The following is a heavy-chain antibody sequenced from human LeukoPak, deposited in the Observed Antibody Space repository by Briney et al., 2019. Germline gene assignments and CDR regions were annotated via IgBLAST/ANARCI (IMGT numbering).Heavy chain of an antibody. D-gene: IGHD6-6*01. V-gene: IGHV1-18*04. CDR1: GYTFTDYY. CDR2: ISAYNGNT. CDR3: ARDPLRGLSSSSLPTWFDP. J-gene: IGHJ5*02. Sequence: ASVKVSCKASGYTFTDYYMHWVRQAPGQGLEWMGWISAYNGNTNYAQKLQGRVTMTTDTSTSTAYMELRSLRSDDTAVYYCARDPLRGLSSSSLPTWFDPWGQGTLVTVSS.